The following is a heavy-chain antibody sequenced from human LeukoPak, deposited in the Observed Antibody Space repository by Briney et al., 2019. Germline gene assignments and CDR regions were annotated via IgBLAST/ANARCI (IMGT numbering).Heavy chain of an antibody. D-gene: IGHD6-13*01. Sequence: SETLSLTCTVSGGSISSYYWSWIRQPPGKGLEWIGYIYYSGSTNYNPSLKSRVTISVDTSKNQFSLKLSSVTAADTAVYYCARHRPAAAGTFLYFDYWGQGTLVTVSS. CDR1: GGSISSYY. V-gene: IGHV4-59*08. J-gene: IGHJ4*02. CDR3: ARHRPAAAGTFLYFDY. CDR2: IYYSGST.